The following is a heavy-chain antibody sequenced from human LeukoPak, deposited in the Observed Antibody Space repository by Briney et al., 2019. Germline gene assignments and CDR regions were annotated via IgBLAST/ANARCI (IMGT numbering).Heavy chain of an antibody. J-gene: IGHJ1*01. V-gene: IGHV4-4*09. D-gene: IGHD2-15*01. CDR3: AGREHRYSRD. CDR1: GVSITSDY. Sequence: SETLSLTCAVSGVSITSDYWSWLRQSPGKGLEWLGYIYSRGTNYNPSLKSRVTISADTSKNRFSLNLRSVTAADTAVYYCAGREHRYSRDWGQGILVTISS. CDR2: IYSRGT.